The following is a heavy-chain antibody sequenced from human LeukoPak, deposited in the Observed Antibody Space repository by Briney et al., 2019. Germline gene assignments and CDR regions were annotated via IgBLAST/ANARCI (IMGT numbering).Heavy chain of an antibody. V-gene: IGHV5-51*01. CDR2: IYPGDSDT. Sequence: GESLKISCKGSGYSFTSYWIGWVRQMPGKGLEWMGIIYPGDSDTRYSPSFQGQVTISADKSISTAYLQWSSLKASDTAMYYCARIHYDFWSGYYASSYNWFDPWGQGTLVTVSS. CDR1: GYSFTSYW. CDR3: ARIHYDFWSGYYASSYNWFDP. J-gene: IGHJ5*02. D-gene: IGHD3-3*01.